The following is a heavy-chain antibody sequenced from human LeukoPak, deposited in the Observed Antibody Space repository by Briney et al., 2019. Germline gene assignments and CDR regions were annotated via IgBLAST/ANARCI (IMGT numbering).Heavy chain of an antibody. J-gene: IGHJ1*01. Sequence: GGSLRLSCAASGFTFSSYAMSWVRQAPGKGLEWVSAISGSGGSTYYADSVKGRFTISRDNSKNTLYLQMNSLRAEDTAVYYCARRPLVAVAGTSPPEYFQHWGQGTLVTVSS. CDR1: GFTFSSYA. D-gene: IGHD6-19*01. V-gene: IGHV3-23*01. CDR3: ARRPLVAVAGTSPPEYFQH. CDR2: ISGSGGST.